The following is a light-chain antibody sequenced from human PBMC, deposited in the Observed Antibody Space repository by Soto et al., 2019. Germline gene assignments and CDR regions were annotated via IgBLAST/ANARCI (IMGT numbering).Light chain of an antibody. CDR1: QSISSW. CDR2: KAS. Sequence: DIQMTQSPSTLSASVGDRVTITCRASQSISSWLAWYQQKPGKAPKLLIYKASSLESGVPSRFSGSGSGTEFTLTISSLQPDDFATYYCQPYNSLWTFGQGTKVEI. V-gene: IGKV1-5*03. J-gene: IGKJ1*01. CDR3: QPYNSLWT.